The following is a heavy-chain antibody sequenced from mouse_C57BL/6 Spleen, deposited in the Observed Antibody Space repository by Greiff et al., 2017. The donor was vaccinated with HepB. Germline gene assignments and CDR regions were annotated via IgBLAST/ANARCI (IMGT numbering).Heavy chain of an antibody. CDR2: ISGGGGNT. CDR1: GFTFSSYT. CDR3: ARHPGNFDY. Sequence: EVKLVESGGGLVKPGGSLKLSCAASGFTFSSYTMSWVRQTPEKRLEWVATISGGGGNTYYPDSVKGRFTISRDNAKNTLYLQMSSLRSEDTALYYCARHPGNFDYWGQGTTLTVSS. V-gene: IGHV5-9*01. J-gene: IGHJ2*01.